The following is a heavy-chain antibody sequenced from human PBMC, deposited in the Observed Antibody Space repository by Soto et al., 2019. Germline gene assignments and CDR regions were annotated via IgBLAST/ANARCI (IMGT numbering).Heavy chain of an antibody. CDR2: MNPNSGNT. D-gene: IGHD2-15*01. CDR1: GYTFTSYD. CDR3: ARVKLGGQNFDY. V-gene: IGHV1-8*01. J-gene: IGHJ4*02. Sequence: GASVKVSCKASGYTFTSYDINWVRQATGQGLEWMGWMNPNSGNTGYAQKFQGRVTMTRNTSISTAYMELSSLRSEDTAVYYFARVKLGGQNFDYWGQGTLVTVSS.